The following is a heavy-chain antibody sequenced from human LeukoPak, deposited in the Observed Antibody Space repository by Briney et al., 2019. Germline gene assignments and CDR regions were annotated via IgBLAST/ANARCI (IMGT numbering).Heavy chain of an antibody. J-gene: IGHJ4*02. CDR2: IWYDGSNK. D-gene: IGHD3-22*01. V-gene: IGHV3-33*01. CDR3: ARGYYDSSGYFGTPFDY. Sequence: GRSLRLSCAASGLTFSSYGMHWVRQAPGKGLEWVAVIWYDGSNKYYADSVKGRFTISRDNSKNTLYLQMNSLRAEDTAVYYCARGYYDSSGYFGTPFDYWGQGTLVTVSS. CDR1: GLTFSSYG.